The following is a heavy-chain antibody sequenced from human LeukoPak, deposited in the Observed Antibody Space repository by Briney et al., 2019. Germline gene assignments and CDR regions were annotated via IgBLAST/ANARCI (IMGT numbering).Heavy chain of an antibody. V-gene: IGHV4-39*01. CDR2: ISSSGKA. D-gene: IGHD1-26*01. J-gene: IGHJ4*02. CDR1: GGSITTTDFD. Sequence: SETLSLTCAVSGGSITTTDFDWAWISQPPGQGFEWIATISSSGKAYYYPSLMSRVTISVDTSKNQFSLDVTSVTAADTGLFYCARFKGGTGFDYWGRGILVIVS. CDR3: ARFKGGTGFDY.